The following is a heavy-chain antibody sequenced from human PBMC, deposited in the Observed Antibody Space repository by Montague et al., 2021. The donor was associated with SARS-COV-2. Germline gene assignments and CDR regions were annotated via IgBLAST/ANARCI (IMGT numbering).Heavy chain of an antibody. CDR1: GVSITSTSYY. CDR2: VSFSEIT. J-gene: IGHJ5*02. CDR3: ASEEERWSSGPGSGLPQTNWFDP. V-gene: IGHV4-39*01. D-gene: IGHD3-10*01. Sequence: SETLSLTRSVSGVSITSTSYYWGWIRQPPGRGLEWIGSVSFSEITYYNPSLRSRVVMSVDTSKNQFFLKLSSVTAEDTAVYYCASEEERWSSGPGSGLPQTNWFDPWGQGTLVTVSS.